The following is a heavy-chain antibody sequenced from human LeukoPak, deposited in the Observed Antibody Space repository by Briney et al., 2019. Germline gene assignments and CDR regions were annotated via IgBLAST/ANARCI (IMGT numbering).Heavy chain of an antibody. Sequence: TGGSLRLSCAASGFTLSNAWMNWGRQAPGKGLEWVGRIQSKTDGGTTEYAAPVKGRFTISRDDSTNTLYLQMNSLKTEGRGVYYCAAGGRVWGQGTTVTVSS. J-gene: IGHJ6*02. CDR3: AAGGRV. V-gene: IGHV3-15*01. CDR1: GFTLSNAW. CDR2: IQSKTDGGTT. D-gene: IGHD3-10*01.